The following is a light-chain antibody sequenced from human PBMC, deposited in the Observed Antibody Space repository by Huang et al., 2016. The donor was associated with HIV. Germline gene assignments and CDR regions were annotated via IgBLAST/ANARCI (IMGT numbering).Light chain of an antibody. Sequence: DIQMTQSPSSVSASVGDRVTSTGRASQGIYNWLSWYQQKPWKAPKLLIDSASSLSSGVPSRFSGSVFWTDFTLTISSLQPEDFATYYCQQANSFPLTFGGGTNV. CDR3: QQANSFPLT. CDR1: QGIYNW. J-gene: IGKJ4*01. CDR2: SAS. V-gene: IGKV1-12*01.